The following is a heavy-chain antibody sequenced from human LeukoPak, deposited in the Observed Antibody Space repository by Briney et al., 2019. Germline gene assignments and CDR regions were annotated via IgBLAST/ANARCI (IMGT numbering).Heavy chain of an antibody. CDR2: IYTSGRT. CDR1: GGSMSNYY. J-gene: IGHJ5*02. CDR3: ARISNYYDSSGYHNWFDP. D-gene: IGHD3-22*01. V-gene: IGHV4-4*07. Sequence: PSETLSLTCTVSGGSMSNYYWTWIRQPAGKGLEWIGRIYTSGRTNYNPSLKSRVTMSLDTSKNQFPVKLSSVTAADTAVYYCARISNYYDSSGYHNWFDPWGQGTLVTVSS.